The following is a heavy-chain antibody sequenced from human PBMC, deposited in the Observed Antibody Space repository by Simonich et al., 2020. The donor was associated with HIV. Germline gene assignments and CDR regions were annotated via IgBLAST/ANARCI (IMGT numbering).Heavy chain of an antibody. Sequence: QVQLVQSGAEVKKPGASVKVSCKVSGYTLTELSMHWVRQAPGKGVEWMGGVNPEDGETSYAQKFQDRVTMTEDSTTDTAHMELSSLTSEDTAVYFCAAVKYYYDSSGFSYDGVDVWGQGTMVTVSS. V-gene: IGHV1-24*01. CDR2: VNPEDGET. CDR1: GYTLTELS. CDR3: AAVKYYYDSSGFSYDGVDV. D-gene: IGHD3-22*01. J-gene: IGHJ3*01.